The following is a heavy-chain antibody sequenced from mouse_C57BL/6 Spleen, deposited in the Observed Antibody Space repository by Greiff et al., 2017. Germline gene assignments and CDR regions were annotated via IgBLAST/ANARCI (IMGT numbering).Heavy chain of an antibody. CDR3: ARRGGTGAMDY. V-gene: IGHV1-82*01. Sequence: QVQLKESGPELVKPGASVKISCKASGYAFSSSWMNWVKQRPGKGLEWIGRIYPGDGDTNYNGTFKGKATLTADKSSSTAYMQLSSLTSEDSAVYFGARRGGTGAMDYWGQGTSVTVAS. D-gene: IGHD4-1*01. J-gene: IGHJ4*01. CDR1: GYAFSSSW. CDR2: IYPGDGDT.